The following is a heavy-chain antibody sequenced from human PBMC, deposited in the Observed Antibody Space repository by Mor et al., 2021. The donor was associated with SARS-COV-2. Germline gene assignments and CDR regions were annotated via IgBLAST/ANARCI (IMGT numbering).Heavy chain of an antibody. D-gene: IGHD4-17*01. CDR1: SYG. CDR3: AKGWGHDYGDPLDAF. J-gene: IGHJ3*01. V-gene: IGHV3-30*18. CDR2: ISYDGSNK. Sequence: SYGMHWVRQAPGKGLEWVAVISYDGSNKYYADSVKGRFTISRDNSKNTLYLQMNSLRAEDTAVYYCAKGWGHDYGDPLDAF.